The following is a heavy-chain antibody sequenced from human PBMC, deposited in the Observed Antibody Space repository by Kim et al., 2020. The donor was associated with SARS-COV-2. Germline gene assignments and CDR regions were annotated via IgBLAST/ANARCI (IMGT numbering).Heavy chain of an antibody. J-gene: IGHJ5*02. CDR3: ARASLSPPLRSSRENWFDP. CDR1: GFTFSSYE. D-gene: IGHD4-17*01. CDR2: ISSSGSTI. Sequence: GGSLRLSCAASGFTFSSYEMNWVRQAPGKGLEWVSYISSSGSTIYYADSVKGRFTISRDNAKNSLYLQMNSLRAEDTAVYYCARASLSPPLRSSRENWFDPWGQGTLVTVSS. V-gene: IGHV3-48*03.